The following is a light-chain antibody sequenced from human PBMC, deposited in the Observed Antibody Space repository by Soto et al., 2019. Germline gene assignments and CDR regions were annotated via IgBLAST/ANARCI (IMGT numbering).Light chain of an antibody. CDR2: AAS. Sequence: IQLTQSPSSLSASVGDRVTITCRASQGISSYLAWYQQKPGKAPKLLIYAASTLQSGVPSRFSGSGSGTDFSFSISSLQPEDIATYYCQQYENLVTFGQGTRLEIK. J-gene: IGKJ5*01. V-gene: IGKV1-9*01. CDR1: QGISSY. CDR3: QQYENLVT.